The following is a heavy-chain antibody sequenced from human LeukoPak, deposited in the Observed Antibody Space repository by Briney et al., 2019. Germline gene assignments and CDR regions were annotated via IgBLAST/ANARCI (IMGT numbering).Heavy chain of an antibody. D-gene: IGHD3-22*01. J-gene: IGHJ4*02. CDR2: ISGSGGGT. V-gene: IGHV3-23*01. CDR3: AKDRGRYYDSSGYYWGYYFDS. CDR1: GFTFSTYA. Sequence: TGGSLRLSCAASGFTFSTYAVNWVRQAPGKGLEWVSTISGSGGGTYYADSVKGRFTISRDNSKNTLYLQMSSLRAEDTAVYYCAKDRGRYYDSSGYYWGYYFDSWGQGILVTVPT.